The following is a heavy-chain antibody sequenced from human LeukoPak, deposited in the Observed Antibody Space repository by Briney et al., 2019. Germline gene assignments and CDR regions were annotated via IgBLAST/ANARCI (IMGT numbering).Heavy chain of an antibody. J-gene: IGHJ5*02. V-gene: IGHV1-69*05. CDR2: IIPIFGTA. CDR3: ARNYYGSGSYYGLDP. CDR1: GGTFSSYA. D-gene: IGHD3-10*01. Sequence: ASVKVSCKASGGTFSSYAISWVRQAPGQGLEWMGGIIPIFGTANYAQKFQGRVTMTRDMSTSTVYMELSSLRSEDTAVYYCARNYYGSGSYYGLDPWGQGTLVTVSS.